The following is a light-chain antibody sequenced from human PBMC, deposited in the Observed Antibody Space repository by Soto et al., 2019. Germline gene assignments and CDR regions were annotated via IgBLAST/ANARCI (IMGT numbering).Light chain of an antibody. V-gene: IGLV1-36*01. CDR2: YDV. J-gene: IGLJ1*01. CDR3: AAWDDSLNGYV. Sequence: QSVLTQPPSVSEAPRQRVTISCSGNSSNIGNNAVNWYQQLPGKAPKLLIYYDVLLPSGVSDRFSGSKSATSASLAISGLQSEDEADYYCAAWDDSLNGYVFGTGTKVTVL. CDR1: SSNIGNNA.